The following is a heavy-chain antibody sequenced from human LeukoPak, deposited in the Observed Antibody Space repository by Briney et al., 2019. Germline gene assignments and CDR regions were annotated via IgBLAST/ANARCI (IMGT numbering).Heavy chain of an antibody. CDR2: IGTAGDT. Sequence: LAGGSLRLSCAASGFTFSSYDMHWFRQATGKGLEWVSAIGTAGDTYYPGSVKGRFTISRENAKNSLYLQMNSLRAEDTAVYYCARRWSRDYWGQGTLVTVSS. D-gene: IGHD2-15*01. CDR1: GFTFSSYD. V-gene: IGHV3-13*01. J-gene: IGHJ4*02. CDR3: ARRWSRDY.